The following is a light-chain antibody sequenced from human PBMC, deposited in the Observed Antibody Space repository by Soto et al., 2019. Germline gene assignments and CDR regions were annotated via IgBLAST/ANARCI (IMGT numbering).Light chain of an antibody. J-gene: IGLJ3*02. CDR1: SSDVGAYNF. Sequence: QSALTQPASVSGSPGQSITISCTGTSSDVGAYNFVSWYQHHPGKAPKLMIYDVSDRPSGVSNRFSGSKSGNTASLTISGLQAEDEDDYYCSSFTRSNTALFGGGTKVTVL. CDR2: DVS. CDR3: SSFTRSNTAL. V-gene: IGLV2-14*03.